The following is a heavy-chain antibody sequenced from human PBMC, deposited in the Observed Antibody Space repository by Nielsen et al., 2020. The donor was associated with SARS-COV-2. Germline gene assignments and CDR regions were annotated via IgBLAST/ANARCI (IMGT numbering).Heavy chain of an antibody. Sequence: SETLSLTCAVSGGSVSSNDWWTWVRQSPGKGLEWIGEVSHSGSINYNPSLQSRVTLSMDKSKRQFSLRLPSVSAADTAVYFCARGDLVVVPSPILGLGPFFYYFYLDVWGKGTTVIVSS. CDR1: GGSVSSNDW. CDR2: VSHSGSI. V-gene: IGHV4-4*02. D-gene: IGHD2-2*01. CDR3: ARGDLVVVPSPILGLGPFFYYFYLDV. J-gene: IGHJ6*03.